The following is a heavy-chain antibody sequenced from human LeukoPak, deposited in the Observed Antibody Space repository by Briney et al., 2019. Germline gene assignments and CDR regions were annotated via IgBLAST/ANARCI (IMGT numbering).Heavy chain of an antibody. CDR1: GYTFTSYD. J-gene: IGHJ3*02. Sequence: ASVKVSCKASGYTFTSYDINWVRQATGQGLEWMGWMNPNSGNTGYAQKFQGRVTITRNTSISTAYMELSSLRSEDTAVNYCARAFYYDYVWGSPTHDAFDIWGQGTMVTVSS. CDR2: MNPNSGNT. CDR3: ARAFYYDYVWGSPTHDAFDI. V-gene: IGHV1-8*03. D-gene: IGHD3-16*01.